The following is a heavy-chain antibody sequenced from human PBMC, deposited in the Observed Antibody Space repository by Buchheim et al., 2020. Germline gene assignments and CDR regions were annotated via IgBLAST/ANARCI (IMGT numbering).Heavy chain of an antibody. D-gene: IGHD1-7*01. V-gene: IGHV4-34*01. Sequence: QVQLQQWGAGLLKPPETLSLTCAVYGGSFSGYYWSWIRQPPGKGLEWIGEINHSGSTNYNPSLKSRVTISVDTSKNQFSVKLTSVTAADTALYYCARGRTFFLDSWGQGTL. CDR1: GGSFSGYY. CDR2: INHSGST. CDR3: ARGRTFFLDS. J-gene: IGHJ4*02.